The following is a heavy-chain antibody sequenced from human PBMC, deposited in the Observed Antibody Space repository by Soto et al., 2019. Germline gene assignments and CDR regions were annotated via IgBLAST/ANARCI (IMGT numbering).Heavy chain of an antibody. J-gene: IGHJ3*02. D-gene: IGHD2-21*01. V-gene: IGHV3-48*01. Sequence: EVQLVESGGGLVQPGGSLRLSCAASGFTFTSYSMNWVRQAPGKGLEWVSYIRGTTHYADSVKGRFTISRDNARSSLYLQMNSLRADDTAVYYCAIDDSFAFDIWGQGTMVTVSS. CDR1: GFTFTSYS. CDR2: IRGTT. CDR3: AIDDSFAFDI.